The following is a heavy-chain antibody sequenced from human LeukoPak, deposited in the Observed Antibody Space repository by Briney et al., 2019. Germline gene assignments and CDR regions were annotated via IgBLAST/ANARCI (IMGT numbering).Heavy chain of an antibody. D-gene: IGHD3/OR15-3a*01. J-gene: IGHJ4*02. V-gene: IGHV4-59*01. Sequence: SETLSLTCTVSGDSISGYYWSWIRQPPGKGLEWIGYIYKSGSTNYNPSLKSRVTISVDTSKNQFSLRLTSVTAADTAVDFCARGVEGVADLRKYGYWGQGTLVTVSS. CDR2: IYKSGST. CDR3: ARGVEGVADLRKYGY. CDR1: GDSISGYY.